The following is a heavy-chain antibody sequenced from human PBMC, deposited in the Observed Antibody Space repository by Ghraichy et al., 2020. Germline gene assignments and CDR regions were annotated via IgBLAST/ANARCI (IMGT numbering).Heavy chain of an antibody. Sequence: ASVTVSCKASGYTFTSYYMHWVRQAPGQGLEWMGIINPSGGSTSYAQKFQGRVTMTRDTSTSTVYMELSSLRSEDTAVYYCARDLRRGDFWRGFLLVIWGQGTLVXVS. V-gene: IGHV1-46*01. CDR1: GYTFTSYY. CDR3: ARDLRRGDFWRGFLLVI. J-gene: IGHJ4*02. D-gene: IGHD3-3*01. CDR2: INPSGGST.